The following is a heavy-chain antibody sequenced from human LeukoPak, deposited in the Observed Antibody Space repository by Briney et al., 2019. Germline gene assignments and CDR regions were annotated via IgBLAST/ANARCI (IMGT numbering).Heavy chain of an antibody. D-gene: IGHD2-2*01. V-gene: IGHV4-39*01. Sequence: PSETLSLTCTVSGGSISSSSYYWGWIRQPPGKGLEWIGSIYYSGSTYYNPSLKSRVTISVDTSKNQFSLKLSSVTAADTAVYYCARLVVPAADPSDWFDPWGQGTLVTVSS. CDR3: ARLVVPAADPSDWFDP. CDR2: IYYSGST. CDR1: GGSISSSSYY. J-gene: IGHJ5*02.